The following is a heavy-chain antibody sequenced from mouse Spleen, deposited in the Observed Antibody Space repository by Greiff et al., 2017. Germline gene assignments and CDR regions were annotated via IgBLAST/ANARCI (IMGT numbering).Heavy chain of an antibody. J-gene: IGHJ2*01. D-gene: IGHD1-1*01. Sequence: EVKLQESGPGMVKPSQSLSLTCTVTGYSITSGYDWHWIRHFPGNKLEWMGYISYSGSTNYNPSLKSRISITHDTSKNHFFLKLNSVTTEDTATYYCARSSSYGSHDYWGQGTTLTVSS. V-gene: IGHV3-1*01. CDR2: ISYSGST. CDR3: ARSSSYGSHDY. CDR1: GYSITSGYD.